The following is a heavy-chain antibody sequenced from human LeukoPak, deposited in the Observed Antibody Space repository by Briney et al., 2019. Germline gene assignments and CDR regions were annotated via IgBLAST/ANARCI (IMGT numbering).Heavy chain of an antibody. D-gene: IGHD3-10*01. J-gene: IGHJ4*02. CDR1: GYTFTSYY. Sequence: ASVKVSCKASGYTFTSYYMHWVRQAPGQGLEWMGIINPSGGSTSYAQKFQGRVTMTRDTSTSTAYMELSSLRSEDTAVYYCARDHGITMVRGVMSYFDYWGQGTLVTVSS. CDR2: INPSGGST. CDR3: ARDHGITMVRGVMSYFDY. V-gene: IGHV1-46*01.